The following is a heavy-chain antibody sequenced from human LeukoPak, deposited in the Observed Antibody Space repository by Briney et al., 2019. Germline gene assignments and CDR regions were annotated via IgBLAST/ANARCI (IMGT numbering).Heavy chain of an antibody. Sequence: PSQTLSLTCAISRDSVSSNSTAWNRIRRSPSRGLEWLGRTYYRSKWYNDYAVSVKSRITINPDTSKNQFSLQLNSVTPEDTAVYYCARGVFGCSWYSYYFDYWGQGTRVTVSS. CDR1: RDSVSSNSTA. D-gene: IGHD6-13*01. J-gene: IGHJ4*02. V-gene: IGHV6-1*01. CDR3: ARGVFGCSWYSYYFDY. CDR2: TYYRSKWYN.